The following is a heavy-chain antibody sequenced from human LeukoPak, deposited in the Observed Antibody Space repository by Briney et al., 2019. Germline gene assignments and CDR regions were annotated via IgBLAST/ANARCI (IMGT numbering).Heavy chain of an antibody. CDR3: ARDRTNFGVPSPH. CDR1: GYSISSGYY. J-gene: IGHJ4*02. V-gene: IGHV4-38-2*02. Sequence: SETLSLTCTVSGYSISSGYYWGWIRQPPGKGLEWIGSIYHSGTYYNPSLKSRVTISIDTSKDQFSLKLSSVTAADTAIYYCARDRTNFGVPSPHWGQGTLVTVSS. CDR2: IYHSGT. D-gene: IGHD3-3*01.